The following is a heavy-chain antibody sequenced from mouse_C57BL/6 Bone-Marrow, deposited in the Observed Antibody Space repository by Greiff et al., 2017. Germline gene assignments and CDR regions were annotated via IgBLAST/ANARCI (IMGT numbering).Heavy chain of an antibody. CDR3: ARHYYGRGDY. D-gene: IGHD1-1*01. V-gene: IGHV1-4*01. CDR2: INPSSGYT. J-gene: IGHJ2*01. Sequence: LPPSLASLSRPCASLTMSCKASGYTFPSSTMHWVKQRPGPGLEWIGYINPSSGYTKYNQKFKDKATLTADKSSSTAYMQLSSLTSEDSAVYYCARHYYGRGDYWGQGTTLTVSS. CDR1: GYTFPSST.